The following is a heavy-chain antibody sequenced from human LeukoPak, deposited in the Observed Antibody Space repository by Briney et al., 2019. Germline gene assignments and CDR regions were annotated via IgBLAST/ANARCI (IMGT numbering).Heavy chain of an antibody. D-gene: IGHD5-18*01. CDR2: IYYSGST. V-gene: IGHV4-61*05. CDR1: GGSISSSSYY. CDR3: ARHRLRDTAMVNGGPRPFWYFDL. J-gene: IGHJ2*01. Sequence: SETLSLTCTVSGGSISSSSYYWGWIRQPPGKGLEWIGYIYYSGSTNYNPSLKSRVTISVDTSKNQFSLKLSSVTAADTAVYYCARHRLRDTAMVNGGPRPFWYFDLWGRGTLVTVSS.